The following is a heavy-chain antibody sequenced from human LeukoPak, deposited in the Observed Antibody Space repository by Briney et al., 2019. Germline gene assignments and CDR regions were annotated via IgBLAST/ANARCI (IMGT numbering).Heavy chain of an antibody. CDR1: GYTFTSYD. J-gene: IGHJ5*02. CDR2: MNPNSGNT. Sequence: GASVKVFCKASGYTFTSYDINWVRQATGQGLEWMGWMNPNSGNTGYAQKFQGRVTMTRNTSISTAYMELSSLRSEDTAVYYCARSRIVVVTAIANWFDPRGQGTLVTVSS. D-gene: IGHD2-21*02. CDR3: ARSRIVVVTAIANWFDP. V-gene: IGHV1-8*01.